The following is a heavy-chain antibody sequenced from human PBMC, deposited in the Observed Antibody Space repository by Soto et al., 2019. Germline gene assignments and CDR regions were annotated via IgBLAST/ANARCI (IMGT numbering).Heavy chain of an antibody. Sequence: GASVKVSCKASGGTFSSYAISWVRQAPGQGLEWMGGIIPIFGTANYAQKFQGRVTITTDESTSTAYMELSSLRSEDTAVYYCARDRDYDILTGYYPNDAFDIWGQGTMVTVSS. CDR1: GGTFSSYA. V-gene: IGHV1-69*05. CDR3: ARDRDYDILTGYYPNDAFDI. D-gene: IGHD3-9*01. CDR2: IIPIFGTA. J-gene: IGHJ3*02.